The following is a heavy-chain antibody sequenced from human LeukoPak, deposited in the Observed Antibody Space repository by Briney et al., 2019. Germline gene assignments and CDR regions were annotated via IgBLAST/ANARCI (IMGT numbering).Heavy chain of an antibody. CDR2: INPNSGGT. Sequence: ASVKVSCKASGYTFTGYYIHWVRQAPGQGLEWMGWINPNSGGTNSAQKFQGRVTMTRDTSISTAYMELGRLRTDDTAVYYCARRLLRRDFDYWGQGTLVTVSS. V-gene: IGHV1-2*02. J-gene: IGHJ4*02. CDR3: ARRLLRRDFDY. CDR1: GYTFTGYY. D-gene: IGHD5-12*01.